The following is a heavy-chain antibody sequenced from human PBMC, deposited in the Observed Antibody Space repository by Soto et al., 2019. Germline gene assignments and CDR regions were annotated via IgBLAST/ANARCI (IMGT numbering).Heavy chain of an antibody. D-gene: IGHD2-2*01. CDR3: TRYCSTASCYGNDYYGMDV. J-gene: IGHJ6*02. Sequence: GGSLRLSCAASGFTFSSYSMNWVRQAPGKGLEWVSSVSSTSSYIYYADSVKGRFTISRDNAKNSLYLQMNSLRAEDTAVYYCTRYCSTASCYGNDYYGMDVWGQGTTVTVSS. CDR2: VSSTSSYI. CDR1: GFTFSSYS. V-gene: IGHV3-21*01.